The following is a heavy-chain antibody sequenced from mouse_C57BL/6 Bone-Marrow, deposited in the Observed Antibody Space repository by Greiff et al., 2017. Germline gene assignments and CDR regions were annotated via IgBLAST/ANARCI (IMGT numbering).Heavy chain of an antibody. D-gene: IGHD1-1*01. CDR3: ARDYGSSYWYFDV. V-gene: IGHV1-85*01. J-gene: IGHJ1*03. Sequence: VQLKQSGPELVKPGASVKLSCKASGYTFTSYDINWVKQRPGQGLEWIGWIYPRDGSTKYNEKFKGKAKLTVDTSSSTAYMELHSLTSEDSAVYFCARDYGSSYWYFDVWGTGTTVTVSS. CDR1: GYTFTSYD. CDR2: IYPRDGST.